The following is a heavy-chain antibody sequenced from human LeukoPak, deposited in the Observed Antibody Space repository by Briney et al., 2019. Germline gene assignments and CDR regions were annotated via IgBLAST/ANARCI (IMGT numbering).Heavy chain of an antibody. CDR3: AREGQDIVVVPAATYYYYYYMDV. J-gene: IGHJ6*03. CDR2: INPSGSST. Sequence: ASVKVSCKASGYSFTSHYMHWVRQAPGQGLEWMGLINPSGSSTLYAQKFQGRVTMTRDMSTTTDYMELSSLRSEDTAVYYCAREGQDIVVVPAATYYYYYYMDVWGKGTTVTISS. D-gene: IGHD2-2*01. V-gene: IGHV1-46*01. CDR1: GYSFTSHY.